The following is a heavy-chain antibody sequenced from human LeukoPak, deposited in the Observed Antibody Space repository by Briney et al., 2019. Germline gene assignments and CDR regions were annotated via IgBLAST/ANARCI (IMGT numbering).Heavy chain of an antibody. CDR2: ISWNSGSI. J-gene: IGHJ4*02. CDR3: AKGYCSSSSCYRFDY. CDR1: GFTFDDYA. Sequence: GGSLRLSCAASGFTFDDYAMHWVRHAPGKGLEWVSGISWNSGSIGYADSVKGRFTISRDNAKNSLYLQMNSLRAEDTALYYCAKGYCSSSSCYRFDYWGQGTLVTVSS. V-gene: IGHV3-9*01. D-gene: IGHD2-2*02.